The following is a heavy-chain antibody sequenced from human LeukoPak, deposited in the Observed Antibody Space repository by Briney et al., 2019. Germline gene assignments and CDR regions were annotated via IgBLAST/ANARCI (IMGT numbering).Heavy chain of an antibody. CDR1: GGSISSYY. D-gene: IGHD6-19*01. Sequence: SETLSLTCTVSGGSISSYYWSWVRQPAGKGLEWIGRIYTSGSTNYNPSLKSRVTMSVDTSKNQFSLKLSSVTAADTAVYYCARDHSGWYHQSFSYYYYGMDVWGQGTTVTVSS. CDR2: IYTSGST. CDR3: ARDHSGWYHQSFSYYYYGMDV. V-gene: IGHV4-4*07. J-gene: IGHJ6*02.